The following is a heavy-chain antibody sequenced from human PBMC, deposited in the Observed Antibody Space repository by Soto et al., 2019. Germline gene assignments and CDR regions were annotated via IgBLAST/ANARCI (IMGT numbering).Heavy chain of an antibody. CDR2: MNPNTGYT. D-gene: IGHD3-16*02. Sequence: ASVKVSCKASGYTVTGYDIHWVRQATGQGLEWMGWMNPNTGYTANAQKFQGRVTMTRNISISTVYMELNSLRAEDTAVYYCAKTRASSSWYGDYDYVWGSYRSDAFDIWGQGTMVTVSS. V-gene: IGHV1-8*01. CDR1: GYTVTGYD. CDR3: AKTRASSSWYGDYDYVWGSYRSDAFDI. J-gene: IGHJ3*02.